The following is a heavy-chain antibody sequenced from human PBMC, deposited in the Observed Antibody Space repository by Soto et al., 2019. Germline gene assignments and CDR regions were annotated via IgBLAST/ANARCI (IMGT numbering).Heavy chain of an antibody. Sequence: QVQLQESGPGLVKPSQTLSLTCTVSGGSISSGDYYWSWIRQPPGKGLEWIGYIYYSGSTYYNPSLKSRVTISVDTSKNQFSLKLSSVTAADTAVYYCARGGYYYDSSGYALGYWGQGTLVTVSS. CDR3: ARGGYYYDSSGYALGY. CDR2: IYYSGST. D-gene: IGHD3-22*01. J-gene: IGHJ4*02. CDR1: GGSISSGDYY. V-gene: IGHV4-30-4*01.